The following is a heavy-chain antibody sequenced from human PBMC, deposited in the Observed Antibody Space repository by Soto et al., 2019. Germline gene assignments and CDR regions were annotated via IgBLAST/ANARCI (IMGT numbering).Heavy chain of an antibody. Sequence: SETLSLTCSVSGDSISNLDYFWAWIRQPPGQALEYIGYIYKSATTYYNPSFESRVAISVNTSKSQFSLNVTSVTAADTAVYFCARGRYCLTGRCFPNWFESWGQGALVTVSS. CDR1: GDSISNLDYF. J-gene: IGHJ5*01. V-gene: IGHV4-30-4*01. CDR2: IYKSATT. CDR3: ARGRYCLTGRCFPNWFES. D-gene: IGHD7-27*01.